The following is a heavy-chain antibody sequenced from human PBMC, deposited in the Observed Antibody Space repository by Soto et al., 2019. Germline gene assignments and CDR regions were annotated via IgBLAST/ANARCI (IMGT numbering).Heavy chain of an antibody. CDR2: IYYSGST. CDR1: GGSISSSNYY. V-gene: IGHV4-61*05. CDR3: ARHRIRYSSGLYNWFDP. D-gene: IGHD6-19*01. J-gene: IGHJ5*02. Sequence: PSETLSLTCTVSGGSISSSNYYWGWIRQPPGKGLEWIGYIYYSGSTNYNPSLKSRVTISVDTSKNQFSLKLSSVTAADTAVYYCARHRIRYSSGLYNWFDPWGQGTLVTVSS.